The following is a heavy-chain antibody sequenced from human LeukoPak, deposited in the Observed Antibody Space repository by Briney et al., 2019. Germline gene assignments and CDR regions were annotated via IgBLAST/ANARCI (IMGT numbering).Heavy chain of an antibody. D-gene: IGHD6-6*01. CDR3: ARASGEYSSRWFDP. CDR2: IYYSGST. V-gene: IGHV4-59*01. Sequence: PSETLSLTCTVSGGSISSYYWSWIRQPPGKGLEWIGYIYYSGSTNYNPSLKSRVTISVDTSKNQFSLKLSSVTAADTAVYYCARASGEYSSRWFDPWGQGTLVTVSS. CDR1: GGSISSYY. J-gene: IGHJ5*02.